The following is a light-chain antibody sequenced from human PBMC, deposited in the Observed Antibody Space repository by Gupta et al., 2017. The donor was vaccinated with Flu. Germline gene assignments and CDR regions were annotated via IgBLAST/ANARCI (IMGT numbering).Light chain of an antibody. Sequence: QSVLTQPPSASGTPGQRVTISCSGSSSNIGSNYVYWYQQLPGTAPKLLIYRNNQRPSRVPDRFSGSKSGTSASLAISGLRSEDEADYYCAAWDDSLSGREVFGGGTKLTVL. CDR1: SSNIGSNY. V-gene: IGLV1-47*01. J-gene: IGLJ2*01. CDR2: RNN. CDR3: AAWDDSLSGREV.